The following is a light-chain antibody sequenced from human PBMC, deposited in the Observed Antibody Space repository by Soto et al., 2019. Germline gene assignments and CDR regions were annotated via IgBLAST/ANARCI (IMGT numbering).Light chain of an antibody. J-gene: IGKJ5*01. CDR2: GAS. V-gene: IGKV3-20*01. CDR3: QQYNNWPPIT. Sequence: EIVLTQSPGTLSLSPGEGATLSCRASQSVSNNYLAWYQQKPGQAPRLVISGASSRATAIPDRFSGSGSGTDFTLTISRLEPEDLAVYYCQQYNNWPPITFGQGTRLEIK. CDR1: QSVSNNY.